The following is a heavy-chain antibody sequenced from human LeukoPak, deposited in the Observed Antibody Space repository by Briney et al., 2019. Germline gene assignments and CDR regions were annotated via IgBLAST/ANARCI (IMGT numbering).Heavy chain of an antibody. CDR1: GYSFSNYW. D-gene: IGHD3-10*01. V-gene: IGHV5-51*01. CDR3: ARRGLIDY. J-gene: IGHJ4*02. CDR2: TYPDDSDT. Sequence: GESLKISCKGSGYSFSNYWIGWVRQMPGKGLEWMGMTYPDDSDTRYSPSFQGQVTISADKSISTAYLQWSSLKASDTAMYYCARRGLIDYWGQGTLVTVSS.